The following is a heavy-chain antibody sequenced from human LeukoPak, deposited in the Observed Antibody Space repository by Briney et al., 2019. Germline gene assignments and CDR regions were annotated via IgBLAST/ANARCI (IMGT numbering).Heavy chain of an antibody. V-gene: IGHV4-59*01. J-gene: IGHJ5*02. CDR1: GGSISSYY. D-gene: IGHD3-10*01. CDR3: ARERSSYYGSGRGFDP. Sequence: SETLSLACTVSGGSISSYYWSWIRQPPGKGLEWIGYIYYSGSTNYNPSLKSRVTISVDTSKNQFSLKLSSVTAADTAVYYCARERSSYYGSGRGFDPWGQGTLVAVSS. CDR2: IYYSGST.